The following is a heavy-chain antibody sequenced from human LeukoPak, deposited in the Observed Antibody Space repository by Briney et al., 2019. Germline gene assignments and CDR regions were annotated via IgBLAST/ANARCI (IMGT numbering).Heavy chain of an antibody. CDR1: GVSINGHY. D-gene: IGHD5/OR15-5a*01. J-gene: IGHJ4*02. CDR2: IYDNESA. V-gene: IGHV4-59*11. Sequence: SETLSLTCTVSGVSINGHYWSWIRQPPGKGLEWIGFIYDNESANYKSSLESRVTMTVDTSKNQVSLKLNSVTAADTAVYYCARGVGIVSTISKKHFDDWGQGTLVTVSS. CDR3: ARGVGIVSTISKKHFDD.